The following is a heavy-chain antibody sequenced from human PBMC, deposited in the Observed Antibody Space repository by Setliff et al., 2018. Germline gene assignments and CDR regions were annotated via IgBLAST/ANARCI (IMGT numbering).Heavy chain of an antibody. CDR3: ARESRYYYDNLGTLDY. CDR2: IYSSGST. V-gene: IGHV4-30-4*08. Sequence: NPSETLSLTCTVSGGSISSGDYYWSWIRQPPGKGLEWIGYIYSSGSTYYNPSLKSRVSISVDTSKNQLSLKLSSVTAADTAVYYCARESRYYYDNLGTLDYWGQGTLVTVSS. CDR1: GGSISSGDYY. J-gene: IGHJ4*02. D-gene: IGHD3-22*01.